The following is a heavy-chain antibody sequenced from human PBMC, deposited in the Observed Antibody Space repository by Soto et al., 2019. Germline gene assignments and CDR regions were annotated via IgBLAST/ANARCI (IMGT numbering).Heavy chain of an antibody. CDR3: ARLRDIVVVPAASYYYYGMDV. J-gene: IGHJ6*02. CDR1: GYSFTSYW. D-gene: IGHD2-2*01. Sequence: RGESLKISCKGSGYSFTSYWISWVRQMPGKGLEWMGRIDPSDSYTNYSPSFQGHVTISADKSISTAYLQWSSLKASDTAMYYCARLRDIVVVPAASYYYYGMDVWGQGTTVTVSS. CDR2: IDPSDSYT. V-gene: IGHV5-10-1*01.